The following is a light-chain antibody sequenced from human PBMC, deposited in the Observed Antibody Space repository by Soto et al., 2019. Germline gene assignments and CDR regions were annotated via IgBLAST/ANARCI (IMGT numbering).Light chain of an antibody. V-gene: IGKV1-39*01. CDR1: QSISSY. CDR3: QQSYSNRPMCT. Sequence: DIQMTQSPSSLSASVGDRVTITCRASQSISSYLNWYQQKPGQAPKLLIYAASSLQTGVPSRFSGSGSGTAYTLTISSLQPKDFATDYCQQSYSNRPMCTFGQGTKLEIK. CDR2: AAS. J-gene: IGKJ2*02.